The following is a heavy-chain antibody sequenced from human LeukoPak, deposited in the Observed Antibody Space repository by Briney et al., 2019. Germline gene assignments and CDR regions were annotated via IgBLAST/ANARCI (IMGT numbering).Heavy chain of an antibody. J-gene: IGHJ4*02. V-gene: IGHV3-23*01. Sequence: GGSLRLSCAASGFTFSSSAMSWVRQAPGKGLEWVSAISNNGGYTYYADSVQGRFTISRDNSKSTLCLQMNTLRAEDTAVYYCAREKYFSISDCLHGRFYFDYWGQGTLVTVPS. CDR2: ISNNGGYT. CDR3: AREKYFSISDCLHGRFYFDY. D-gene: IGHD2-21*02. CDR1: GFTFSSSA.